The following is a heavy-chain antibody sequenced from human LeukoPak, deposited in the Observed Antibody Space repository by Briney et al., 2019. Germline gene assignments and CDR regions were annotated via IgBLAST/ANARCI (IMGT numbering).Heavy chain of an antibody. Sequence: GGSLRLSCAASGFTFSAYNLNWVRQAPGKGLEWIPAIGGSDGRTYYADFVKGRFTISRDNSKNTLYLQMNSLRAEDTAVYYCAKDGSHYFDYWGQGTLVTVYS. CDR1: GFTFSAYN. CDR2: IGGSDGRT. V-gene: IGHV3-23*01. CDR3: AKDGSHYFDY. J-gene: IGHJ4*02.